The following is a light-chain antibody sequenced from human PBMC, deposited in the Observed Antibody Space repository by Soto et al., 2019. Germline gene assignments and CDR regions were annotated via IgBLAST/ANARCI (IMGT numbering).Light chain of an antibody. CDR1: QSVDSK. Sequence: EIVMTQSPGTLSVSTGEGATLSCRASQSVDSKLAWYQQKPGQAPRLLIYGASTRATGIPDRFRGRGSGTEFTLAISSLQSEDFAVDYCQQYDSWLLTFGGGIKVEIK. CDR2: GAS. CDR3: QQYDSWLLT. V-gene: IGKV3D-15*01. J-gene: IGKJ4*01.